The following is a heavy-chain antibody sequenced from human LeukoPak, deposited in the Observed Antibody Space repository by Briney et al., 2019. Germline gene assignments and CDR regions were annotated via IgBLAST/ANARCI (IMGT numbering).Heavy chain of an antibody. D-gene: IGHD5-24*01. V-gene: IGHV3-23*01. CDR3: AKGQMATILGFDS. J-gene: IGHJ4*02. CDR2: VKTSAGGT. CDR1: GFMFSNYA. Sequence: PGGSLRLSCAASGFMFSNYAMSWVRQAPGRGLEWVSAVKTSAGGTYYADSVRGRFTISRDNSKSTVYLQMNSLRAEDSALYYCAKGQMATILGFDSWGQGALVTVSS.